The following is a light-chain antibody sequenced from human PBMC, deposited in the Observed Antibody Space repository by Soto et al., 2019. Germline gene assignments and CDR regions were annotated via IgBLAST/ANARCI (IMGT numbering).Light chain of an antibody. CDR3: AAWDDGLNGPV. CDR2: SDD. Sequence: QPVLTQPPSASGTPGQRVTISCSGSTSNIESNNVCWYLQLPRTAPKLLIYSDDQRPSGIPDRFSGSKSGTSASLAISGLQSEDEADYYCAAWDDGLNGPVFGGGTKVTVL. CDR1: TSNIESNN. V-gene: IGLV1-44*01. J-gene: IGLJ3*02.